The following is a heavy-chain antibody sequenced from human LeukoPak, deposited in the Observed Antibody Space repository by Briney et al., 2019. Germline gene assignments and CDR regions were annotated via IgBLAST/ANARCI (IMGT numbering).Heavy chain of an antibody. Sequence: GRSLRLPCAASGFTFSSYGMHWVRQAPGKGLEWVAVISYDGSNKYYADSVKGRFTISRDNSKNTLYLQMNSLRAEDTAVYYCAKSPPFGNPHLDYWGHGTLVTVSS. V-gene: IGHV3-30*18. D-gene: IGHD3-10*01. CDR1: GFTFSSYG. CDR3: AKSPPFGNPHLDY. CDR2: ISYDGSNK. J-gene: IGHJ4*01.